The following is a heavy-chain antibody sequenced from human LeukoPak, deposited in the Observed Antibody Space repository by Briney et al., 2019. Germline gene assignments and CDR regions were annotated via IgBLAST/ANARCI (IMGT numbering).Heavy chain of an antibody. CDR1: GGSISSSSYC. V-gene: IGHV4-39*01. D-gene: IGHD2-15*01. CDR2: MFESGRA. CDR3: ARHRKDIAGAATLGCFDP. Sequence: SETLSLTCTVSGGSISSSSYCWGWIRRPPGKGLEWIGSMFESGRAYNNPSLRSRVTMSADTSKNQLSLKLTSVTAADTAEYYCARHRKDIAGAATLGCFDPWGQGTLVTVSS. J-gene: IGHJ5*02.